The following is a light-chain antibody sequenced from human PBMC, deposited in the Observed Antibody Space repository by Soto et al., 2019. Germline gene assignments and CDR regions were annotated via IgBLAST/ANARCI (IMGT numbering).Light chain of an antibody. J-gene: IGLJ2*01. V-gene: IGLV2-8*01. Sequence: QSVLTQPPSASGSPGQSVTISCTGTSSDVGNYNFVSWYQQHPGKAPKLIIYEVSKRPSGVPDRFSGSKSGNTASLTVSGLQAEDEADYYCSSYAGSNNVVFGGGTKLTVL. CDR3: SSYAGSNNVV. CDR2: EVS. CDR1: SSDVGNYNF.